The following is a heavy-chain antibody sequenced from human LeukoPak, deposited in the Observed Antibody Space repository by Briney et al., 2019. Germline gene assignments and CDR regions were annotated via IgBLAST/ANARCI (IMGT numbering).Heavy chain of an antibody. V-gene: IGHV3-23*01. J-gene: IGHJ4*02. D-gene: IGHD6-19*01. CDR3: ANSGSGWSGY. CDR1: GFSVSTYA. CDR2: ISVSGDNT. Sequence: GGSLRLSCAASGFSVSTYAMSWVRQAPGKGLEWVSAISVSGDNTYYADSVKGRFTLFRDNSKNTLYLQMNRLRVEDTAVYYCANSGSGWSGYWGQGTLVTVSS.